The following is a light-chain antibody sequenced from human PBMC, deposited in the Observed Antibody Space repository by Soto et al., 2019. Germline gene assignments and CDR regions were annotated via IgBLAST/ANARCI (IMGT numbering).Light chain of an antibody. CDR1: SGSVATSYY. V-gene: IGLV8-61*01. J-gene: IGLJ3*02. Sequence: QTVVTQEPSFSVSPGGTVTLTCGLSSGSVATSYYPSWYQQTPGKDPRTLIDSTNTRSSGVPDRFSGSILGNKAALTITGAQADDESDYYCVLYMGSGIRVFGGGTKLTVL. CDR3: VLYMGSGIRV. CDR2: STN.